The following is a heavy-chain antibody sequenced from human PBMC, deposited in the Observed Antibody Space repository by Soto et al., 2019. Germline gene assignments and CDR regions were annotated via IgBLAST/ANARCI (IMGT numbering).Heavy chain of an antibody. D-gene: IGHD3-9*01. J-gene: IGHJ4*02. V-gene: IGHV3-30-3*01. CDR1: GFTFSSYT. Sequence: GGSLRLSCAASGFTFSSYTMHWVRRAPGKGLEWVAVISYDGINKYYADSVKGRFTISRDNSKNTLYLQMNSLRAEDTAVYYCAKGSLRYFDWLPVDYWGQGTLVTVSS. CDR2: ISYDGINK. CDR3: AKGSLRYFDWLPVDY.